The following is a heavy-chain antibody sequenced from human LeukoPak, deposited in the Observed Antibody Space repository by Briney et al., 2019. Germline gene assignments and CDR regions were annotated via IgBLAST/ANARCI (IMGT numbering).Heavy chain of an antibody. CDR1: GGSISSGDCY. D-gene: IGHD2-15*01. CDR2: IFYSGRT. CDR3: ARLYCSGGSCYPGAKGSYWFDP. J-gene: IGHJ5*02. Sequence: PSKTLSLTCTVSGGSISSGDCYWSWIRQPPGKGLEWIGFIFYSGRTYYNPSLKSRLTISVDTSKNQFSLNISSVTAADTAVYYCARLYCSGGSCYPGAKGSYWFDPWGLGTLVTVSS. V-gene: IGHV4-30-4*01.